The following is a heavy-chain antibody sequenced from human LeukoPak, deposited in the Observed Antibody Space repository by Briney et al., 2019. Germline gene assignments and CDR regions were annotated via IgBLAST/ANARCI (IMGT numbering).Heavy chain of an antibody. CDR3: ARGMRITIFGVVIRKAVYGMDV. CDR1: GYTFTSYY. CDR2: INPSGGST. J-gene: IGHJ6*02. Sequence: GASVKVSCKASGYTFTSYYMHWVRQAPGQGLEWMGIINPSGGSTSYAQKFQGGVTMTRDTSISTAYMELSRLRSDDTAVYYCARGMRITIFGVVIRKAVYGMDVWGQGTTVTVSS. D-gene: IGHD3-3*01. V-gene: IGHV1-46*01.